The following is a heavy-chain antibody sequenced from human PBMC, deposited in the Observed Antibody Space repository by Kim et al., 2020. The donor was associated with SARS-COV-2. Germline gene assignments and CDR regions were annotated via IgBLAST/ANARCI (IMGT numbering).Heavy chain of an antibody. J-gene: IGHJ4*02. CDR3: AKAGGLIVVVPAAKAPPDY. V-gene: IGHV3-23*01. Sequence: GGSLRLSCAASGFTFSNYAMSWVRQAPGKGLEWVSGIGGDGLGTFYAASVKGRFAVSRDNSKNTLYLQMNSLRAEDTAVYYCAKAGGLIVVVPAAKAPPDYWGQGTLVTVSS. CDR1: GFTFSNYA. D-gene: IGHD2-2*01. CDR2: IGGDGLGT.